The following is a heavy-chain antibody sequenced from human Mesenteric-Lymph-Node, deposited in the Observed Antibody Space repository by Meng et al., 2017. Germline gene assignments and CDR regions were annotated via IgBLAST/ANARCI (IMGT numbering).Heavy chain of an antibody. CDR1: GGTFSSYA. CDR3: ARDSPTYYYGSGSYQHDAFDI. J-gene: IGHJ3*02. D-gene: IGHD3-10*01. V-gene: IGHV1-69*13. Sequence: SVKVSCKASGGTFSSYAISWVRQAPGQGLEWMGGIIPIFGTANYAQKFQGRVTITADESTSTAYMELSSLRSEDTAVYYCARDSPTYYYGSGSYQHDAFDIWGQGTMVTVSS. CDR2: IIPIFGTA.